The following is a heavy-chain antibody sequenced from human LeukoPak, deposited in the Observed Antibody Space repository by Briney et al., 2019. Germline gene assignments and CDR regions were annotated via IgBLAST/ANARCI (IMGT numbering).Heavy chain of an antibody. J-gene: IGHJ6*04. CDR3: AELGITMIGGV. CDR2: ISSSSGYI. V-gene: IGHV3-21*01. CDR1: GFTFSSYS. Sequence: GGSLRLSYAASGFTFSSYSMNWVRQAPGKGLEWVSSISSSSGYIYYADSVKGRFTISRDNAKNSLYLQMNSLRAEDTAVYYCAELGITMIGGVWGKGTTVTISS. D-gene: IGHD3-10*01.